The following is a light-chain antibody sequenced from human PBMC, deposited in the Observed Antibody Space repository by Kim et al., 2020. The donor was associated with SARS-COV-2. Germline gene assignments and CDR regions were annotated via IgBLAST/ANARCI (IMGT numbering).Light chain of an antibody. CDR1: GGSIDRNY. CDR2: EDN. J-gene: IGLJ7*01. CDR3: QSFDSSNHAV. V-gene: IGLV6-57*02. Sequence: KTVTISCTGSGGSIDRNYGQWYQQRPGSAPTTVIYEDNQRPSGVPDRFSGSVDSSSNSASLTISGLKTEDEADYYCQSFDSSNHAVFGGGTQLTVL.